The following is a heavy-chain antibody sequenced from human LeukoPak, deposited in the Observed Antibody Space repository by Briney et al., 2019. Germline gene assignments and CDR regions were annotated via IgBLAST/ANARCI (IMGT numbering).Heavy chain of an antibody. CDR3: ARDRLKNIVVVPAAKPQTYNWFDP. CDR1: GGSISSSSYY. V-gene: IGHV4-39*07. D-gene: IGHD2-2*01. Sequence: SETLSLTCTVSGGSISSSSYYWGWIRQPPGKGLEWIGSIYYSGSTYYNPSLKSRVTISVDTSKNQFSLKLSSVTAADTAVYYCARDRLKNIVVVPAAKPQTYNWFDPWGQGTLVTVSS. J-gene: IGHJ5*02. CDR2: IYYSGST.